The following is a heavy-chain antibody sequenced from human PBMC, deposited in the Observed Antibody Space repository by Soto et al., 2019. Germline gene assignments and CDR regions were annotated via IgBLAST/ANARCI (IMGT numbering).Heavy chain of an antibody. Sequence: SETLSLTCTVSGGSISSYYWSWIRQPPGKGPEWIGYIYYSGSTNYNPSLKSRVTISVDTSKNQFSLKLSSVTAADTAVYYCARDRYGSGSYYDYWGQGTLVTVSS. CDR1: GGSISSYY. D-gene: IGHD3-10*01. CDR3: ARDRYGSGSYYDY. J-gene: IGHJ4*02. V-gene: IGHV4-59*01. CDR2: IYYSGST.